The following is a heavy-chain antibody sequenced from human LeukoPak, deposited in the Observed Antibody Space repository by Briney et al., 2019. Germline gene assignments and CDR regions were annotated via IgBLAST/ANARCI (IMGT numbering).Heavy chain of an antibody. CDR2: IYHSGST. Sequence: SETLSLTCAVSGGSISSGNWWTWVRQPPGKGLEWIGEIYHSGSTNYNPFLKSRVTISVDKPKNQFSLKLSSVTATDTAVYYCARNGGKSDLDYWGQGTLVTVSS. CDR1: GGSISSGNW. CDR3: ARNGGKSDLDY. D-gene: IGHD4-23*01. V-gene: IGHV4-4*02. J-gene: IGHJ4*02.